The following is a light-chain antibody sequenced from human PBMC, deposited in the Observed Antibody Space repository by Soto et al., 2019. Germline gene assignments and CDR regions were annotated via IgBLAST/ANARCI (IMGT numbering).Light chain of an antibody. CDR1: SSNLGDNT. CDR3: AAWDATLDGYV. V-gene: IGLV1-44*01. Sequence: QSVLTQPPSASGTPGQRVTISCSTSSSNLGDNTVNWYQHVPGTAPKLLIYSYDQRPSGVPGRFSGSRSGISASLAISGLQSEDEADYYCAAWDATLDGYVFGTGTRSPS. J-gene: IGLJ1*01. CDR2: SYD.